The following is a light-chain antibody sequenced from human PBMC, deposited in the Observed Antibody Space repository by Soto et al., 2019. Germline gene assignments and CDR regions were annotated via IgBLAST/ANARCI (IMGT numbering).Light chain of an antibody. Sequence: QSVLTQPASVSGSPGQSITISCTGTSSDVGAYDYVSWYQQHPGKAPKLMIYDVNDRPSGVSDRFSGSKSGNTASLTISGLQAEDEADYDCSSYTSTSTYVFGPGTKLSVL. CDR2: DVN. CDR1: SSDVGAYDY. CDR3: SSYTSTSTYV. V-gene: IGLV2-14*01. J-gene: IGLJ1*01.